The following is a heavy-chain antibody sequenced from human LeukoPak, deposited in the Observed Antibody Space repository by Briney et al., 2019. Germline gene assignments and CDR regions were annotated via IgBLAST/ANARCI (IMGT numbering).Heavy chain of an antibody. CDR2: FDPEDGET. V-gene: IGHV1-24*01. J-gene: IGHJ5*02. CDR1: GYTLTELS. CDR3: ATGETSWGCSSTSCLAISWFDP. Sequence: GASVKVSCKVSGYTLTELSMHWMRQAPGKGLEWMGGFDPEDGETVYAQKFQGRVTMTEDTSTDTAYMELSSLRSEDTAVYYCATGETSWGCSSTSCLAISWFDPWGQGTLVTVSS. D-gene: IGHD2-2*01.